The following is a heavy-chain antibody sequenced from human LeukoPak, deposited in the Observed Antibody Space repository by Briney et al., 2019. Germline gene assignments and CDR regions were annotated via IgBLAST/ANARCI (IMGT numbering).Heavy chain of an antibody. CDR3: ARDRGYDYVWGSYRYRNTQYFQH. CDR1: GGSFSGYY. J-gene: IGHJ1*01. Sequence: SETLSLTCAVYGGSFSGYYWSWIRQPPGKGLEWIGEINHSGSTNYNPSLKSRVTISVDTSKNQFSLKLSSVTAADTAVYYCARDRGYDYVWGSYRYRNTQYFQHWSQGTLVTVSS. CDR2: INHSGST. V-gene: IGHV4-34*01. D-gene: IGHD3-16*02.